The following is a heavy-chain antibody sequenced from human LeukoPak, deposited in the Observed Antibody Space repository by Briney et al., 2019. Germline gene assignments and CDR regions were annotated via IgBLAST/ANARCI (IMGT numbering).Heavy chain of an antibody. V-gene: IGHV3-23*01. D-gene: IGHD6-6*01. Sequence: GGSLRLSCAASGFTFSNYAMSWVRQAPGKGLEWVSSLSGNGASTYYVDSVTGRFTISRDNSKNTLHLQMNGLRAEDTAVYYCAKGQPVDGSPAEDYFEHWGQGTLVTVSS. CDR1: GFTFSNYA. J-gene: IGHJ4*02. CDR3: AKGQPVDGSPAEDYFEH. CDR2: LSGNGAST.